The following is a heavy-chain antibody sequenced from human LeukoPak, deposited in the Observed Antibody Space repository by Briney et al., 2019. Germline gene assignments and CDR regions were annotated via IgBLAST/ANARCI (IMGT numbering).Heavy chain of an antibody. CDR2: IYHNGST. V-gene: IGHV4-38-2*01. D-gene: IGHD3-16*02. CDR1: GYSISSGYY. CDR3: ARRLVVLQGFDY. Sequence: SETLSLTCAVSGYSISSGYYWGWIRQPPGKGLEWIGSIYHNGSTYYNPSLKSRVTISVDTSKNQFSLKLSSVTAADTAVYYCARRLVVLQGFDYWGQGSLVTVSS. J-gene: IGHJ4*02.